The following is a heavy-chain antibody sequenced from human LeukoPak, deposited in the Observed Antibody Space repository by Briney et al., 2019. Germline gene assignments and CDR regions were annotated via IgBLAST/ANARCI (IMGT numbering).Heavy chain of an antibody. V-gene: IGHV4-39*01. CDR3: ARHLLKAFTRGQFDT. J-gene: IGHJ5*02. Sequence: PSETLSLTCTGFGGSISSISYYWGWLRHPPGTGLEGIGSIYYSGCNYYNVFLKTRHPISVDTSKNQFPPKLSSVAAAHTPVYSCARHLLKAFTRGQFDTWGQGTLVTVSS. D-gene: IGHD3-10*01. CDR2: IYYSGCN. CDR1: GGSISSISYY.